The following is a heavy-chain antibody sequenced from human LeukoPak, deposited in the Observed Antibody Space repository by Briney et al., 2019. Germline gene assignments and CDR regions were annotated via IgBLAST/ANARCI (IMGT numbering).Heavy chain of an antibody. CDR3: ARAQDFSDSSGPNYLDF. J-gene: IGHJ4*02. V-gene: IGHV4-30-4*08. D-gene: IGHD3-22*01. CDR2: IYYSGST. Sequence: SETLSLTCTVSGGSISSGDYYWSWIRQPPGKGLEWIGYIYYSGSTYYNPSLKRRVTISVDTSKNQFSLKLLSVTAADTAVYYCARAQDFSDSSGPNYLDFWGPGILVTVSS. CDR1: GGSISSGDYY.